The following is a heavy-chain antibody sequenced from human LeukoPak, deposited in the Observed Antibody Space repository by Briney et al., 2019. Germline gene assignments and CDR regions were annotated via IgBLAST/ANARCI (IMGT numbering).Heavy chain of an antibody. CDR3: AKGGYDYIEVAYFDF. CDR2: IIGSSGST. J-gene: IGHJ4*02. V-gene: IGHV3-23*01. Sequence: GGSLRLSCAASGFSLNNYAMNWVRQAPGKGLEWVSIIIGSSGSTFYADSVKGRFTISRDNSKNTLYLQLDSLRLEDTAVYYCAKGGYDYIEVAYFDFWGQGTLVTVSS. CDR1: GFSLNNYA. D-gene: IGHD5-12*01.